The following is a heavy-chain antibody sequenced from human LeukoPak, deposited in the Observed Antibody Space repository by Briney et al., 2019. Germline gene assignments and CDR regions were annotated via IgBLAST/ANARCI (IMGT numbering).Heavy chain of an antibody. CDR1: GGSISSSSYY. Sequence: PSEILSLTCTVSGGSISSSSYYWGWIRQPPGKGLEWIGSIYYSGSTYYNPSLKSRVTISVDTSKNQFSLKLSSVTAADTAVYYCARTVVVVIYYFDYWGQGTLVTVSS. D-gene: IGHD3-22*01. CDR2: IYYSGST. J-gene: IGHJ4*02. V-gene: IGHV4-39*01. CDR3: ARTVVVVIYYFDY.